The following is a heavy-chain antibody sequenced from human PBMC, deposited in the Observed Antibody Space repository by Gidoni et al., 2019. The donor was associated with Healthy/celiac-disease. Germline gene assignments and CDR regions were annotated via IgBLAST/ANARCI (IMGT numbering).Heavy chain of an antibody. D-gene: IGHD2-15*01. CDR2: IYYSGSP. J-gene: IGHJ3*02. CDR3: ARHEGYCSGGTCYRSFDAFDI. Sequence: QVQLQESGPGLVKPSETLSLTCTVSGGSINSYYWSWIRQPPGKGLEWIGYIYYSGSPTYNPSLKSRVTISVDTSKNQFSLKLSSVTAADTAVYYCARHEGYCSGGTCYRSFDAFDIWGQGTLFTVSS. CDR1: GGSINSYY. V-gene: IGHV4-59*08.